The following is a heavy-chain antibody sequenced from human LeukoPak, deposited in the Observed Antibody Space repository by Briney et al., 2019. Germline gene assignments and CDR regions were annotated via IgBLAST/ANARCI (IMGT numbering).Heavy chain of an antibody. V-gene: IGHV4-61*05. CDR1: GGTISTSAYY. CDR3: ARRGFFDY. Sequence: SETLSLTCTVSGGTISTSAYYWGWIRQPPGKGLEWIGYIHYSGSTKYNPSLNSRVTISVDTSKNQFSLKLSSVTAADTAVYYCARRGFFDYWGQGTLVTVSS. D-gene: IGHD3-10*01. CDR2: IHYSGST. J-gene: IGHJ4*02.